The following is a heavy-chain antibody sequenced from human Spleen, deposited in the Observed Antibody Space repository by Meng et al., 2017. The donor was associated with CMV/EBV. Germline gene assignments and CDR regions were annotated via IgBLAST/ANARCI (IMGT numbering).Heavy chain of an antibody. CDR2: IRYDENNK. CDR1: RLTFSTYG. D-gene: IGHD6-13*01. V-gene: IGHV3-30*02. CDR3: GIAAADSWFDP. J-gene: IGHJ5*02. Sequence: GGSLRLSCAASRLTFSTYGMHWVRQAPGKGLEWVAFIRYDENNKEYADSVKGRFTISRDNSKNTLYLQMNSLRAEDTAVYYSGIAAADSWFDPWGQGTLVTVSS.